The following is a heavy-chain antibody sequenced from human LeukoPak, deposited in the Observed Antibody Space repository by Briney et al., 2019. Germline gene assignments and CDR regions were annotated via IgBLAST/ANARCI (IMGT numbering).Heavy chain of an antibody. CDR2: ISGSSDYR. V-gene: IGHV3-21*01. CDR3: ARDLARAGTTDPFVK. J-gene: IGHJ4*02. CDR1: GFTFNSYS. Sequence: GGSLRLSCAASGFTFNSYSFNWVRQAPGKGLKWVSSISGSSDYRSYADSVKGRFTISRDNAKNSLYLQMNSLRAEDTAVYYCARDLARAGTTDPFVKWGQGTLVTVSS. D-gene: IGHD1-7*01.